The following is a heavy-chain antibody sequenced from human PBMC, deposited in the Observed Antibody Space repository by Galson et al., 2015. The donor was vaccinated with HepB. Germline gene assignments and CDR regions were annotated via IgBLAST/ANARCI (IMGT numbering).Heavy chain of an antibody. CDR2: IYYTGNT. CDR1: GGSISSSNYH. D-gene: IGHD6-19*01. V-gene: IGHV4-39*01. J-gene: IGHJ4*02. Sequence: SLTCTVSGGSISSSNYHWGWIRQPPGKGLEWIGSIYYTGNTYYNPSLKSRVTMSTDTSKNQFSLRLSSVTAADTAVYYCAKAVAGHTFQYDYWGQGTQVTVSS. CDR3: AKAVAGHTFQYDY.